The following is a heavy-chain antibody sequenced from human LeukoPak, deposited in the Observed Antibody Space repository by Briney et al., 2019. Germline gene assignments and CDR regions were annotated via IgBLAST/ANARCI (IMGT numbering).Heavy chain of an antibody. CDR3: ARVSRSESGIY. CDR1: GFTFSSHW. Sequence: GGSLRLSCAASGFTFSSHWMSWVRQAPGKGLEWVANINKDGSEKNYVDSVKGRFTISRDNAKNSLYLQMNSLRAEDTAVYYCARVSRSESGIYWGQGTLVTVSS. CDR2: INKDGSEK. J-gene: IGHJ4*02. D-gene: IGHD3-3*01. V-gene: IGHV3-7*05.